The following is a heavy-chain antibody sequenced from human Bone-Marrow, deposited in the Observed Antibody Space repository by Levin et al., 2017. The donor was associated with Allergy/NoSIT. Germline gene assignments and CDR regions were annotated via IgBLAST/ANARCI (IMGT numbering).Heavy chain of an antibody. CDR2: ISPKGGDT. J-gene: IGHJ4*02. Sequence: PTGGSLRLSCSASGFSFRTSTMHWVRQAPGKGLEYVSTISPKGGDTYYSDSVKGRFTISRDTSNNTLHLQMSSLRAEDTAVYYCVNEVLDYDGAGSYYRFDYWGQGTLVTVSS. CDR1: GFSFRTST. D-gene: IGHD3-10*01. CDR3: VNEVLDYDGAGSYYRFDY. V-gene: IGHV3-64D*06.